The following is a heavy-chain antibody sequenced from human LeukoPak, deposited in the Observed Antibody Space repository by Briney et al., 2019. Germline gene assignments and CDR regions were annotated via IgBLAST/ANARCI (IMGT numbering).Heavy chain of an antibody. D-gene: IGHD3-10*01. CDR2: ISGSGGST. V-gene: IGHV3-23*01. J-gene: IGHJ4*02. Sequence: PGGSLRLSCAASGFTFSSYAMSWVRQAPGKGLEWVSAISGSGGSTYYADSVKGRFTISRDNSKNTLYLQMNSLRAEDTAVYYCAKDGGFGELVGPLTGDYWGQGTLVTVSS. CDR3: AKDGGFGELVGPLTGDY. CDR1: GFTFSSYA.